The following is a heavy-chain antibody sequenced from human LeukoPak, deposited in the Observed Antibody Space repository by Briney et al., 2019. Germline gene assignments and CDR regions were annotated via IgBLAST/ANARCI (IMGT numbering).Heavy chain of an antibody. J-gene: IGHJ4*02. Sequence: GGSLRLSCAASGFTFSNYGMHWVRQAPGKGLEWVALIWYDGSNKYYTDSVKGRLTISRDNSKDTLFLQMNSLRAEDTAVYYCARDRRPRYCSGGSCYSGLDYWGQGTLVTVSS. V-gene: IGHV3-33*01. CDR3: ARDRRPRYCSGGSCYSGLDY. CDR1: GFTFSNYG. CDR2: IWYDGSNK. D-gene: IGHD2-15*01.